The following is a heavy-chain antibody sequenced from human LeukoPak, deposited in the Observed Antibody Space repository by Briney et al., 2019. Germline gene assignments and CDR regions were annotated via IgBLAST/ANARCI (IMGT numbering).Heavy chain of an antibody. CDR1: GFTFSSYG. Sequence: PGGSLRLSCAASGFTFSSYGIHWVRQAPGKGLEWVAFIRYDGSNKYYADSVKGRFTISRDNSKNTLYLQMNSLRAEDTAVYYCAKDISFEDGYDYWGQGTLVTVSS. V-gene: IGHV3-30*02. CDR3: AKDISFEDGYDY. D-gene: IGHD5-24*01. CDR2: IRYDGSNK. J-gene: IGHJ4*02.